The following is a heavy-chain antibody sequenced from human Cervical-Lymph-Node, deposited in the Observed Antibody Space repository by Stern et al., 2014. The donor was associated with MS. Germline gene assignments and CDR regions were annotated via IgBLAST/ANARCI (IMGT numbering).Heavy chain of an antibody. D-gene: IGHD3/OR15-3a*01. CDR3: ARPRVVISALVIENGMDV. CDR2: IYTSGIT. J-gene: IGHJ6*02. CDR1: CGSISSGSHY. V-gene: IGHV4-61*02. Sequence: QVQLQESGPGLVRPSQTLSLTCTVSCGSISSGSHYWSWIRQPPGKGLEWIGRIYTSGITNYNPSLKSRVTISIDTSKNQFSLRLSSVSAADTAMYYCARPRVVISALVIENGMDVWGQGTAVTVSS.